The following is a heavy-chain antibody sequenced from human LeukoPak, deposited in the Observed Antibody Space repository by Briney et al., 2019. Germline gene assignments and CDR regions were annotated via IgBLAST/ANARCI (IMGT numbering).Heavy chain of an antibody. V-gene: IGHV4-59*01. CDR1: GGSISSYY. J-gene: IGHJ4*02. CDR3: ARESVAGTR. CDR2: IYYSGST. D-gene: IGHD6-19*01. Sequence: SETLSFTGTGSGGSISSYYWSWLRQPPGKGLEWIGYIYYSGSTNYNPSLKSRVTISVDTSKNQFSLKLSSVTAADTAVYYCARESVAGTRWGQGTLVTVSS.